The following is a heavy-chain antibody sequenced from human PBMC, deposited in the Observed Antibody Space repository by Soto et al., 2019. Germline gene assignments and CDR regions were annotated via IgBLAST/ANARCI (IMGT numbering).Heavy chain of an antibody. V-gene: IGHV4-31*03. CDR3: ARGDASSQWFDP. J-gene: IGHJ5*02. CDR1: GASLSSGGYY. Sequence: SETLSLTCTVSGASLSSGGYYWSWLRQHPGKGLEWIAFIYYSGTTNYNPSLKSRTTISVDTSKNQFSLKLTSVTAADTAVYYCARGDASSQWFDPWGQGTLVTVSS. D-gene: IGHD2-8*01. CDR2: IYYSGTT.